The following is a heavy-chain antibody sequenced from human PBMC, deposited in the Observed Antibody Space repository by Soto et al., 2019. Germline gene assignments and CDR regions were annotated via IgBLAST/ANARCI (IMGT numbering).Heavy chain of an antibody. V-gene: IGHV3-23*01. CDR2: ISGSGGST. CDR3: AKDPCGGDCSPWAEYFQH. Sequence: GGSLRLSCAASGFTFSSYAMSWVRQAPGKGLEWVSAISGSGGSTYYADSVKGRFTISRDNSKNTLYLQMNSLRAEDTAVYYCAKDPCGGDCSPWAEYFQHWGQGTLVTVSS. D-gene: IGHD2-21*02. CDR1: GFTFSSYA. J-gene: IGHJ1*01.